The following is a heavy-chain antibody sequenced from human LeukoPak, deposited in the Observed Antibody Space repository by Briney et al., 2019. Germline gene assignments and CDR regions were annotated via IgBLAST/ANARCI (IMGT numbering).Heavy chain of an antibody. CDR1: GGSISSYY. D-gene: IGHD3-9*01. V-gene: IGHV4-4*07. CDR3: ARESGDSGYPYYFDF. CDR2: IGSGGDV. J-gene: IGHJ4*02. Sequence: SETLSLTCTVSGGSISSYYWSWIRQPAGKGLEWIGRIGSGGDVNYNPSLKSRVTLSVDTSKNQSSLRLSYVTAADTAVYYCARESGDSGYPYYFDFWGQGALVTVSS.